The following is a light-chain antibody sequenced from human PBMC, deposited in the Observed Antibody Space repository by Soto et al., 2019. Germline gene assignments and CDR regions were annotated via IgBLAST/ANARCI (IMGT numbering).Light chain of an antibody. CDR2: GAS. J-gene: IGKJ4*01. V-gene: IGKV3-20*01. CDR3: QKYNSAPLT. CDR1: LSVSSNY. Sequence: EIVLTQSPGTLSLSPGERATLSCRASLSVSSNYVAWYQQKPGQAPRLLIYGASSRATGIPSRFSGSGSGTDFTLTISSLQPEDVATYYCQKYNSAPLTFGGGTKVDI.